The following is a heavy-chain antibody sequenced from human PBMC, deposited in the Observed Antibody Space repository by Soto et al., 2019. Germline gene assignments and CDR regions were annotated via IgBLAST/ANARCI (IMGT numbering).Heavy chain of an antibody. D-gene: IGHD3-10*01. CDR3: ARRYYGSGSYYNVPDAFDI. CDR1: GGTFSSYT. J-gene: IGHJ3*02. Sequence: SVKVSCKASGGTFSSYTISWVRQAPGQGLEWMGRIIPILGIANYAQKFQGRVTITADKSTSTAYMELSSLRSEDTAVYYCARRYYGSGSYYNVPDAFDIWGQGTMVTVSS. V-gene: IGHV1-69*02. CDR2: IIPILGIA.